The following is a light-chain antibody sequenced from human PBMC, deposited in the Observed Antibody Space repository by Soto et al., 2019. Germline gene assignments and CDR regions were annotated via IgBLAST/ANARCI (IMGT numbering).Light chain of an antibody. CDR3: QYLNSFPLT. V-gene: IGKV1-9*01. CDR2: IAS. Sequence: DIQLTQSPYSLSASIGDRVTITFRASQGISNYLAWYQQKPGKAPKLLIYIASTLQGGVPSRFSGSGSGTDFSLTISSLQPEDVATYYCQYLNSFPLTFGGGTKVDIK. J-gene: IGKJ4*01. CDR1: QGISNY.